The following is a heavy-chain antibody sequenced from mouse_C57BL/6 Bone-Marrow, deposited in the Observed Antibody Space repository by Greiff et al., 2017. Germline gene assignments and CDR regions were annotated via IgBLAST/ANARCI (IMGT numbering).Heavy chain of an antibody. CDR3: ARGYYGSSYLYAMDY. CDR2: INPNNGGT. J-gene: IGHJ4*01. V-gene: IGHV1-18*01. D-gene: IGHD1-1*01. Sequence: DVKLQESGPELVKPGASVKIPCKASGYTFTDYNMDWVKQSHGKSLEWIGDINPNNGGTIYNQKFKGKATLTVDKSSSTAYMELRSLTSEDTTVYYCARGYYGSSYLYAMDYWGQGTSVTVSS. CDR1: GYTFTDYN.